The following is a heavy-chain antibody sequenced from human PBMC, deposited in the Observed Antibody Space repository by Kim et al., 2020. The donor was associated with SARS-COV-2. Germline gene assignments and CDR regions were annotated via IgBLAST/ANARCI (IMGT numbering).Heavy chain of an antibody. J-gene: IGHJ6*02. V-gene: IGHV1-8*01. CDR2: MNPNSGNT. Sequence: ASVKVSCKASGYTFTSYDINWVRQATGQGLEWMGWMNPNSGNTGYAQKFQDRVTMTRNTSISTAYMELSSLRSEDTAVYYCARSEVLLWFGTRCYYYGMDVWGQGTTVTVSS. CDR3: ARSEVLLWFGTRCYYYGMDV. CDR1: GYTFTSYD. D-gene: IGHD3-10*01.